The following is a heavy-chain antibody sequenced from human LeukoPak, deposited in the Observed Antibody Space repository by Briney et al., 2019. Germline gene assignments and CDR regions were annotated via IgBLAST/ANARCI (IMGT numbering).Heavy chain of an antibody. CDR2: IYYSGST. Sequence: SETLSLTCTVSGGSISSYYWSWIRQPPGKGLEWIGYIYYSGSTNYNPSLKSRVTISVDTSKNQFSLKLSSVTAADTAVYYCARVRSSRWLAIKNYYCYGMDVWGQGTTVTVSS. D-gene: IGHD6-19*01. CDR1: GGSISSYY. V-gene: IGHV4-59*01. CDR3: ARVRSSRWLAIKNYYCYGMDV. J-gene: IGHJ6*02.